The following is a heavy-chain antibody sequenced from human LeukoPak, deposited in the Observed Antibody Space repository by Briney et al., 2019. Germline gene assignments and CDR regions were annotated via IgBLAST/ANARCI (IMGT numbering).Heavy chain of an antibody. CDR2: ISSSSSYI. CDR3: ARKTSTIFGVVISGGAFDI. V-gene: IGHV3-21*01. Sequence: GGSLRLSCAASGFTFSSYSMNWVRQAPGKGLEWVSSISSSSSYIYYADSVKGRFTISRDNSKNTLYLQVNSLRAEDTAVYYCARKTSTIFGVVISGGAFDIWGQGTMVTVSS. J-gene: IGHJ3*02. CDR1: GFTFSSYS. D-gene: IGHD3-3*01.